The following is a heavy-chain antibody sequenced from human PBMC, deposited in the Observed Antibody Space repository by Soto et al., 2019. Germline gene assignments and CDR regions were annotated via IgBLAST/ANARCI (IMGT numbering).Heavy chain of an antibody. CDR2: ISDSGGST. D-gene: IGHD4-4*01. CDR1: GFTFSSYA. CDR3: AKATYSNTGGYYYYGMDV. Sequence: GGSLRLSCAASGFTFSSYAMNWVRQAPGKGLEWVSAISDSGGSTYYADSVKGRFTFSRDNSKNTLYLQMNSLRAEDTAVYYCAKATYSNTGGYYYYGMDVWGQGTTVTV. J-gene: IGHJ6*02. V-gene: IGHV3-23*01.